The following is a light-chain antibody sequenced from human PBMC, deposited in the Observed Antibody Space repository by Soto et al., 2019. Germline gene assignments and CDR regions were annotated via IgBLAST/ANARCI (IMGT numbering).Light chain of an antibody. CDR3: QQYNTYWT. CDR2: DAS. V-gene: IGKV1-5*01. J-gene: IGKJ1*01. Sequence: DTQMTQSPSTLSASVGYRFTITCRASQSISSWLAWYQQKPGKAPKLLIYDASSLESGVPSRFSGSGSGTEFTLTISSLQPDDFATYYCQQYNTYWTFGQGTKVDIK. CDR1: QSISSW.